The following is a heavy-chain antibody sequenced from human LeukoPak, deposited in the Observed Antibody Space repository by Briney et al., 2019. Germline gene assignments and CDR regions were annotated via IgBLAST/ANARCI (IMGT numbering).Heavy chain of an antibody. Sequence: GGSLRLSCAASGFTVSSNYMSWVRQAPGKGLEWVSVIYSGGSTYYADSVKGRFTISRDNSKNTLYPQMNSLRAEDTAVYYCARATSPYYYGSGSYAFDIWGQGTMVTVSS. V-gene: IGHV3-53*01. J-gene: IGHJ3*02. CDR1: GFTVSSNY. D-gene: IGHD3-10*01. CDR2: IYSGGST. CDR3: ARATSPYYYGSGSYAFDI.